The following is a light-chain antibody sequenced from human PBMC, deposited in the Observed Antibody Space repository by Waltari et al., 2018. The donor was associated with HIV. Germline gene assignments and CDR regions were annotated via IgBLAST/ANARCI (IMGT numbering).Light chain of an antibody. CDR2: DVS. CDR3: SSYTSSSTPL. Sequence: QSALTQPASVSGSPGQSITISSTGTSSDVGGYNFVPWYQQHPGKAPKLMMYDVSNRPSGVSNRFSGSKSGNTASLTISGLQAEDEADYYCSSYTSSSTPLFGGGTKLTVL. J-gene: IGLJ3*02. V-gene: IGLV2-14*03. CDR1: SSDVGGYNF.